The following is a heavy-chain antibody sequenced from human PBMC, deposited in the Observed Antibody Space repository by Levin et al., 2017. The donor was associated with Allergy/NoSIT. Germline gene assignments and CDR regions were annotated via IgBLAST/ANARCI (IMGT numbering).Heavy chain of an antibody. D-gene: IGHD6-19*01. Sequence: GESLKISCKGSGYSFTSYWIGWVRQMPGKGLEWMGIIYPGDSDTRYSPSFQGQVTISADKSISTAYLQWSSLKASDTAMYYCARHVGSAVAGIDPDYYYYGMDVWGQGTTVTVSS. J-gene: IGHJ6*02. V-gene: IGHV5-51*01. CDR3: ARHVGSAVAGIDPDYYYYGMDV. CDR2: IYPGDSDT. CDR1: GYSFTSYW.